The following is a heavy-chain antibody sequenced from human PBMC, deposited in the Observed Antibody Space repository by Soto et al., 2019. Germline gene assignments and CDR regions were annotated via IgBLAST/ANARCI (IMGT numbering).Heavy chain of an antibody. Sequence: SETLSLTCSVYGGSVSGCYWSWIRQPPGKGLEWIGEINHSGSTNYNPSLKSRVTISVDTSKNQFSLKLTSVTAADTAVYYCARGSSGGRGLDYWGQGTLVTVSS. V-gene: IGHV4-34*01. CDR2: INHSGST. J-gene: IGHJ4*02. D-gene: IGHD6-19*01. CDR1: GGSVSGCY. CDR3: ARGSSGGRGLDY.